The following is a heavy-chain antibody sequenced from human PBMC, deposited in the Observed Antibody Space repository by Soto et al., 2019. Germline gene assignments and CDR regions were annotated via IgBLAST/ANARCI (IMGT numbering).Heavy chain of an antibody. CDR3: ARTGWPQSSYYFDY. CDR2: INEDGSEK. Sequence: EVQLAESGGGLVQPGGSLRLSCAASGFSFSLFWMSWVRQTPGKGLEWVANINEDGSEKFFADCVKGRFTISRDNAKNLLSLQMNSLTADDTAVYYCARTGWPQSSYYFDYWGQGTLVTVA. D-gene: IGHD3-16*01. V-gene: IGHV3-7*03. J-gene: IGHJ4*02. CDR1: GFSFSLFW.